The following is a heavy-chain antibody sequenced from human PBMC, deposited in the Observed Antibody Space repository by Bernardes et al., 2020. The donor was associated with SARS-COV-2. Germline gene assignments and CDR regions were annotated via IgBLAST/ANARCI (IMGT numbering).Heavy chain of an antibody. CDR2: SRNKANNYST. Sequence: GGSLRLSRAASGFSFSDHYMDWVRQAPGKGLEWIGRSRNKANNYSTQYAASVRGRFAVSRDESNNLLYLQMNSLKSEDTAVYFCARGCFGAAPLRPCYYTFDVWGQGTTVTVSS. D-gene: IGHD3-22*01. CDR1: GFSFSDHY. J-gene: IGHJ6*02. V-gene: IGHV3-72*01. CDR3: ARGCFGAAPLRPCYYTFDV.